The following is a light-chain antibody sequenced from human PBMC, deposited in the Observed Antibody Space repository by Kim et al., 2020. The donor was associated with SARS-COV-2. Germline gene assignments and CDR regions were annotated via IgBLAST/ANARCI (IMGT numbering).Light chain of an antibody. V-gene: IGLV4-69*01. Sequence: ASANLTWPLSSGHSSNTIAWYQQQPEKGPRYLMKVNSDGSHNKGDGIPDRLSGSSSGTERYLSISSLQSEDEADYYCQTWDTGIAVFGGGTQLTVL. J-gene: IGLJ7*01. CDR1: SGHSSNT. CDR2: VNSDGSH. CDR3: QTWDTGIAV.